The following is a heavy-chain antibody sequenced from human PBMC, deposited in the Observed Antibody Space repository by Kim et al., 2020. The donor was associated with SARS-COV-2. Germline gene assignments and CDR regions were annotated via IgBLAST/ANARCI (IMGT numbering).Heavy chain of an antibody. CDR1: GGSISSSSYY. Sequence: SETLSLTCTVSGGSISSSSYYWGWIRQPPGKGLEWIGSIYYSGSTYYNPSLKSRVTISVDTSKNQFSLKLSSVTAADTAVYYCARHVGASAAGSSLYYYYYGMDVWGQGTTVTVSS. V-gene: IGHV4-39*01. CDR2: IYYSGST. J-gene: IGHJ6*02. D-gene: IGHD6-6*01. CDR3: ARHVGASAAGSSLYYYYYGMDV.